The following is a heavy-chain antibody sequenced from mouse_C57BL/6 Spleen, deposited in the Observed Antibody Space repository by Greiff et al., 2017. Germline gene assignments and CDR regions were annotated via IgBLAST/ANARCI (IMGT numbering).Heavy chain of an antibody. CDR1: GYTFTSYW. CDR3: ARHYYGSSYDPYYAMDY. Sequence: QVQLQQPGAELVKPGASVKMSCKASGYTFTSYWITWVKQRPGQGLEWIGDIYPGSGSTNYNEKFKSKATLTVDTSSSTAYMQLSSLTSEDSAVYYCARHYYGSSYDPYYAMDYWGQGTSVTVSS. D-gene: IGHD1-1*01. CDR2: IYPGSGST. V-gene: IGHV1-55*01. J-gene: IGHJ4*01.